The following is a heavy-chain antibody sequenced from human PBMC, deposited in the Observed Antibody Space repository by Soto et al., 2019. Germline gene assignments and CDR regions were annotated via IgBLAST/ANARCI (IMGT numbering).Heavy chain of an antibody. J-gene: IGHJ4*02. D-gene: IGHD2-8*02. CDR1: GFTVSTYG. CDR3: TGEVASGY. V-gene: IGHV3-30*03. CDR2: ILRYGGTK. Sequence: PGGSLRLSCAVSGFTVSTYGMHWVRQAPGKGLEWVAFILRYGGTKYYADSVKGRFTISRDNSRNTLFLEMNSLRGDDMAVYYCTGEVASGYWGQGTLVTVSS.